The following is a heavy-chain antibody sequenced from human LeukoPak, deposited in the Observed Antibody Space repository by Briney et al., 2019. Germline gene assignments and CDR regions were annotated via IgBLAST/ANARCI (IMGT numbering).Heavy chain of an antibody. CDR3: ARDGYSKKIDY. CDR1: GFTFSSYG. CDR2: IWYDGSNK. J-gene: IGHJ4*02. V-gene: IGHV3-33*01. D-gene: IGHD6-13*01. Sequence: EGSLRLSCAASGFTFSSYGMHWVRQAPGKGLEWVAVIWYDGSNKYYADSVKGRFTISRDNSKNTLYLQMNSLRAEDTAVYYCARDGYSKKIDYWGQGTLVTVSS.